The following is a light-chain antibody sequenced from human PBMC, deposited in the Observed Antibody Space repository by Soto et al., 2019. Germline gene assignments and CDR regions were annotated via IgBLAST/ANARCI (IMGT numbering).Light chain of an antibody. CDR3: QQFNYWPPIT. V-gene: IGKV3-15*01. J-gene: IGKJ5*01. Sequence: EIVLTQSPATLSVSPGERATLSCRASQSVSSNLAWYQQKPGRAPRLLIYGASTRATGIPARFSGGGSGTEFTLTISSLQSEDFAVYYCQQFNYWPPITFGQGTRWRL. CDR2: GAS. CDR1: QSVSSN.